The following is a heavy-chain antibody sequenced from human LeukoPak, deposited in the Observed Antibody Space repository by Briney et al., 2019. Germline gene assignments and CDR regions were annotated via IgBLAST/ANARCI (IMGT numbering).Heavy chain of an antibody. V-gene: IGHV1-69*05. Sequence: SVKVSCKASGGTFSSYAISWVRQAPGQGLEWMGGIIPIFGTANYAQKFQGRVAITTDESTSTAYMELSSLRSEDTAVYYCARDSGYSGYGPQYYYYYYYMDVWGKGTTVTVSS. CDR1: GGTFSSYA. J-gene: IGHJ6*03. CDR2: IIPIFGTA. D-gene: IGHD5-12*01. CDR3: ARDSGYSGYGPQYYYYYYYMDV.